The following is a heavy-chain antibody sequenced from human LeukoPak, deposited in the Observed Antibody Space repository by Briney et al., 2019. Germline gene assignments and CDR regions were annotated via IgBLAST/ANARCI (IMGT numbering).Heavy chain of an antibody. Sequence: SEALSLTCTVSGGSISISSYYWGWIRQPPGKGLEWIGSIYYSGSTYYNPSLKSRVTISVDTSKNQFSLKLSSVTAADTAVYYCARHYYDSSGFDYWGQGTLVTVSS. D-gene: IGHD3-22*01. J-gene: IGHJ4*02. V-gene: IGHV4-39*01. CDR1: GGSISISSYY. CDR2: IYYSGST. CDR3: ARHYYDSSGFDY.